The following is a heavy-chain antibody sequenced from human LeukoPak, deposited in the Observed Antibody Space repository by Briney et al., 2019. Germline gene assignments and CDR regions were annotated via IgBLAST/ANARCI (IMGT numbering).Heavy chain of an antibody. V-gene: IGHV4-39*01. D-gene: IGHD3-22*01. J-gene: IGHJ5*02. Sequence: GSLRLSCAASGFTFSSYAMHWVRQPPGKGLEWIGSIYYSGSTYYNPSLKSRVTISVDTSKNQFSLKLSSVTAADTAVYYCARHYYDSSGYYNWFDPWGQGTLVTVSS. CDR3: ARHYYDSSGYYNWFDP. CDR2: IYYSGST. CDR1: GFTFSSYAMH.